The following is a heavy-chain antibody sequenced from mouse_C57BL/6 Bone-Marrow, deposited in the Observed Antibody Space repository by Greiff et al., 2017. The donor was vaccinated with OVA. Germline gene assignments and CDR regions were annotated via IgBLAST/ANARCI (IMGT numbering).Heavy chain of an antibody. Sequence: EVQLQQSGPELVKPGASVKMSCKASGYTFTDYNMHWVKQSHGKSLEWIGYINPNNGGTSYNQKFKGKATLTVNKSSSTAYMELRSLTSEDSAVYYCARTTTVRVYAMDDWGQGTSVTVSS. D-gene: IGHD1-1*01. V-gene: IGHV1-22*01. CDR2: INPNNGGT. J-gene: IGHJ4*01. CDR3: ARTTTVRVYAMDD. CDR1: GYTFTDYN.